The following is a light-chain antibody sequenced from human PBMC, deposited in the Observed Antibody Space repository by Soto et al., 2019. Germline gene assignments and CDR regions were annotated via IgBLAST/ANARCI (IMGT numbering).Light chain of an antibody. CDR3: QQYSDWPLT. CDR2: GAS. Sequence: EKVMTQSPAALSVSPGERATLSCRASQSVNSNLAWYQRKPGQAPRLLLYGASTRATGIPARFTGSASGTEITLTISGLQSEDSAVYYCQQYSDWPLTFGGGTKVEIK. CDR1: QSVNSN. V-gene: IGKV3-15*01. J-gene: IGKJ4*01.